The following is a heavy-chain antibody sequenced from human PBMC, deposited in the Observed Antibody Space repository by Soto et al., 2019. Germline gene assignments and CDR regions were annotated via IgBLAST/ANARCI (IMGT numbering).Heavy chain of an antibody. V-gene: IGHV3-15*01. Sequence: GGSLRLSCAASGFTFSNAWMSWVRQAPGKGLEWVGRIKSKTDGGTTDYAAPVKGRFTISRDDSKNTLYLQMNSLKTEDKAVYYCTSFSYSRITGTTGPGYWGQGTLVTVSS. D-gene: IGHD1-7*01. J-gene: IGHJ4*02. CDR3: TSFSYSRITGTTGPGY. CDR1: GFTFSNAW. CDR2: IKSKTDGGTT.